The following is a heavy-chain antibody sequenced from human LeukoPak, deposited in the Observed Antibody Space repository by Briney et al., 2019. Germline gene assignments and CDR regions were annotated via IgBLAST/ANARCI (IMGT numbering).Heavy chain of an antibody. J-gene: IGHJ1*01. D-gene: IGHD3-22*01. Sequence: GGSLRLSCAASGFTFSIYGMHWVRQAPGKGLEWVAVISYDGSNKYYADSVKGRFTISRDNSKNTLYLQMNSLRTEDTAIYYCAKEDVVVITIRYFQHWGQGTLVTVSS. V-gene: IGHV3-30*18. CDR1: GFTFSIYG. CDR2: ISYDGSNK. CDR3: AKEDVVVITIRYFQH.